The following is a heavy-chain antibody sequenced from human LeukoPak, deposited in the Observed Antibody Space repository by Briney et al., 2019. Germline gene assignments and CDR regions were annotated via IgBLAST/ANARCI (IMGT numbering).Heavy chain of an antibody. Sequence: SETLSLTCSVSGASITSYYWSWIRQSAGKGLEWIGRLSSSGSSIHNPSLKSRLTMSVDTSKNQFSLKLSSVTAEDTAVNYCASEGIWDYYYYSMDVWGKGTTVTISS. V-gene: IGHV4-4*07. CDR2: LSSSGSS. J-gene: IGHJ6*03. CDR3: ASEGIWDYYYYSMDV. D-gene: IGHD2-15*01. CDR1: GASITSYY.